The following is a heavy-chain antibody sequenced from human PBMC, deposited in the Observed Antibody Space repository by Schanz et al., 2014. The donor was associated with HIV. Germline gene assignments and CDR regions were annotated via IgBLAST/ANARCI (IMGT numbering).Heavy chain of an antibody. CDR3: ARISGGGPNI. D-gene: IGHD3-10*01. Sequence: QVQLQESGPGLVKPSETLSLTCTVSGGSISSYYWSWIRQPPGKGLEWIGYIYYSGSTYYNPSLKSRVTISVDTSKNQFSLKLSSVTAADTAVYYCARISGGGPNIWGQGTMVTVSS. CDR1: GGSISSYY. J-gene: IGHJ3*02. CDR2: IYYSGST. V-gene: IGHV4-59*06.